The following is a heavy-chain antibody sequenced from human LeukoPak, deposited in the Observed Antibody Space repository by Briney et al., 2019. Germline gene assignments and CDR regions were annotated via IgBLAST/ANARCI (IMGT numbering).Heavy chain of an antibody. V-gene: IGHV3-74*01. CDR3: VRGASLAYYMDV. D-gene: IGHD3-16*02. J-gene: IGHJ6*03. CDR2: INTDRSRT. CDR1: GFTSNSYW. Sequence: PGGSLRLSCAASGFTSNSYWIHWVRQAPGKGLVWVSRINTDRSRTNYADSVKGRFAISRDDAKNTVHLQMYSLGAEDSAAYYCVRGASLAYYMDVWGKGTTVTVSS.